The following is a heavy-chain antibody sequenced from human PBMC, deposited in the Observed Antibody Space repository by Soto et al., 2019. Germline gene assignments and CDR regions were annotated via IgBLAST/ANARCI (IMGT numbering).Heavy chain of an antibody. CDR2: MNTNSDDT. CDR3: AREWSAAGHFYGMDV. D-gene: IGHD6-13*01. Sequence: QVQLVQSGAEVKKPGASVQVSCKTSGYTFTSYDINWVRQAPGQGLEWVGWMNTNSDDTRSAQKFRGRLTLTRDKSMRAVYMKLSNLRPDDTAVYYCAREWSAAGHFYGMDVWGQGTTVAGSS. V-gene: IGHV1-8*01. CDR1: GYTFTSYD. J-gene: IGHJ6*02.